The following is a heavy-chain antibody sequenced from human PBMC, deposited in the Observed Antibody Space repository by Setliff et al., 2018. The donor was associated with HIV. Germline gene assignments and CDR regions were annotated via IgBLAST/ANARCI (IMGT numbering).Heavy chain of an antibody. V-gene: IGHV4-39*01. CDR3: ATSAESGFGIHWGVFNI. CDR1: GGSTSTSGYY. J-gene: IGHJ3*02. Sequence: SETLSLTCTVSGGSTSTSGYYWGWIRQRPGKGREWIGSIYSSGSTYYNPSLKSRVTISVDTSKNQFSLKLKSVTAADTAVYYCATSAESGFGIHWGVFNIWGQGTRVTVSS. D-gene: IGHD3-10*01. CDR2: IYSSGST.